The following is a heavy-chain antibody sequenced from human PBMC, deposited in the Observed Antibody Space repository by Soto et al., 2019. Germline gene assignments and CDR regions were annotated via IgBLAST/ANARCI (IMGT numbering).Heavy chain of an antibody. Sequence: SETLSRTCTGAGGSISSYYWSWIRKPPGKGLEWIGYIYYSGSTNYNPSLKSRVTISVDTSKNQFSLKLSSVTAADTAVYYCARGGGYSYGGIEYSDQGSLGAVSS. CDR2: IYYSGST. J-gene: IGHJ4*02. CDR1: GGSISSYY. D-gene: IGHD5-18*01. CDR3: ARGGGYSYGGIEY. V-gene: IGHV4-59*01.